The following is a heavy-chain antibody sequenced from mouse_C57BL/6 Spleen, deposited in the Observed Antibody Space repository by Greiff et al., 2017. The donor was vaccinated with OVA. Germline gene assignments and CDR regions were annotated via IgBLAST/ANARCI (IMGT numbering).Heavy chain of an antibody. CDR1: GFNIKDDY. CDR2: IYPENGDT. D-gene: IGHD3-2*02. Sequence: VQLQQSGAELVRPGASVKLSCTASGFNIKDDYMHWVKQRPEQGLEWIGWIYPENGDTAYASKLQGTATITADTSSNTAYLQLSSLTSEDTAVYYCTTRSTAQATDYYAMDYWGQGTSVTVSS. V-gene: IGHV14-4*01. CDR3: TTRSTAQATDYYAMDY. J-gene: IGHJ4*01.